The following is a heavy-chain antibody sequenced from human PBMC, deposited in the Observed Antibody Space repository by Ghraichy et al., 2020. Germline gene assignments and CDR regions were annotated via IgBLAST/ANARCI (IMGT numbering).Heavy chain of an antibody. CDR1: GGSFSGYY. D-gene: IGHD5-24*01. CDR2: INHSGST. J-gene: IGHJ4*01. V-gene: IGHV4-34*01. CDR3: ASGIQKMDY. Sequence: ETLSLTCAVYGGSFSGYYWSWIRQPPGKGLEWIGEINHSGSTNYNPSLKSRVTISVDTSKNQFSLKLSSVTAADTAVYYCASGIQKMDYWGQGTLVTVSS.